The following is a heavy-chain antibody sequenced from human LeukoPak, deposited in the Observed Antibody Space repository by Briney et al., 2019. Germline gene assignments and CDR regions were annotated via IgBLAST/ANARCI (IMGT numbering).Heavy chain of an antibody. D-gene: IGHD6-13*01. J-gene: IGHJ4*02. CDR3: ARSLPYGTTWYGRSDF. Sequence: GGSLRLSCAASGFPFNAYWMTWVRQAPGKGLEWVADIRQDGDTKYYVDSVKGRFTISRDNAMNSLYLQMNSLRAEDTAIYYCARSLPYGTTWYGRSDFWGQGTLVTVSS. CDR1: GFPFNAYW. CDR2: IRQDGDTK. V-gene: IGHV3-7*03.